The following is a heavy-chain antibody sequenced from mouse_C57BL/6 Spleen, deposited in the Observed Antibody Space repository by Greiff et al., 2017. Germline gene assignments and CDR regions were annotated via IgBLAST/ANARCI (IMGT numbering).Heavy chain of an antibody. D-gene: IGHD2-5*01. Sequence: VQLQQSGAELVRPGASVTLSCKASGYTFTDYEMHWVKQTPVHGLEWIGAIDPETGGTAYNQKFKGKAILTADKSSSTAYMELRSLTSEDSAVYYCTRKGAYYSNYGYFDYWGQGTTLTVSS. CDR2: IDPETGGT. J-gene: IGHJ2*01. V-gene: IGHV1-15*01. CDR1: GYTFTDYE. CDR3: TRKGAYYSNYGYFDY.